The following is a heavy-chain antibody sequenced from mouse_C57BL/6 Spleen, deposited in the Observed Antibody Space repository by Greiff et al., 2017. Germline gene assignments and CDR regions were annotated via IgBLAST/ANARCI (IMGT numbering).Heavy chain of an antibody. CDR1: GYTFTSYW. J-gene: IGHJ2*01. CDR2: IDPSDSET. V-gene: IGHV1-52*01. Sequence: QVQLQQPGAELVRPGSSVKLSCKASGYTFTSYWMHWVKQRPIQGLEWIGNIDPSDSETHYNQKFKDKATLTVDKSSSTAYMQHSSLTSEDSAVYYCARGPEEYYFDYWGQGTTLTVSS. CDR3: ARGPEEYYFDY.